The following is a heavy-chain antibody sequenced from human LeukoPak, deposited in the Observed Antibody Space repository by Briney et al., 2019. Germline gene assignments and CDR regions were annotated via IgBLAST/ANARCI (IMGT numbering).Heavy chain of an antibody. CDR3: AKGFGSSWFYHHES. CDR2: INWDSEVI. Sequence: EPGRSLRLSCAASGFRFDDYAMHWVRHAPGKGLEWVSVINWDSEVIAYADAVKGRFTISRDNAKNFLYLQMDSLREEDSALYYCAKGFGSSWFYHHESWGQGTPVTVSS. CDR1: GFRFDDYA. V-gene: IGHV3-9*01. D-gene: IGHD6-13*01. J-gene: IGHJ5*02.